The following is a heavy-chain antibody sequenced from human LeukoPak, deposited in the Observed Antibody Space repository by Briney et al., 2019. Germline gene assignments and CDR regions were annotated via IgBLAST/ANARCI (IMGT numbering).Heavy chain of an antibody. CDR3: ARLSMGATTWFDP. CDR1: GGSISSSSYY. V-gene: IGHV4-39*01. J-gene: IGHJ5*02. Sequence: SETLSLTCTVSGGSISSSSYYWGWIRQPPGKGLEWIGSIYYSGSTYYNPSLKSRVTISVDTSKNQFSLKLSSVTAADTAVYYCARLSMGATTWFDPWGQGTLVTVSS. D-gene: IGHD1-26*01. CDR2: IYYSGST.